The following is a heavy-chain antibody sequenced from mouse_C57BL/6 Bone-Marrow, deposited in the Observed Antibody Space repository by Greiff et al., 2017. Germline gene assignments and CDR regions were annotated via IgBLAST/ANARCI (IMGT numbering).Heavy chain of an antibody. V-gene: IGHV1-59*01. CDR1: GYTFTSYW. J-gene: IGHJ2*01. Sequence: QVQLQQPGAELVRPGTSVKLSCKASGYTFTSYWMDWVKQRPGQGLEWIGVIDPSDSYTNYNQKFKGKATLTVDTSSSTAYIQLSSLTSEDSAVYYCARSYYYGSSWIYWGQGTTVTVSS. CDR2: IDPSDSYT. CDR3: ARSYYYGSSWIY. D-gene: IGHD1-1*01.